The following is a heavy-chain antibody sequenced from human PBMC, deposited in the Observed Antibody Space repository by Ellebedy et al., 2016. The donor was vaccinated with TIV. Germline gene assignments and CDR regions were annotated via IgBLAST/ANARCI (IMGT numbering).Heavy chain of an antibody. V-gene: IGHV3-30*14. J-gene: IGHJ4*02. CDR1: GFTFSSFA. CDR2: ISGDGTYK. CDR3: AVVDFC. D-gene: IGHD2-15*01. Sequence: GESLKISCAASGFTFSSFAMHWVRQAPGKGLEWVADISGDGTYKYYADSMKGRFTISRDTYKNTVNLQMNSLRVEDTAIYYCAVVDFCWGQGTLVTVSS.